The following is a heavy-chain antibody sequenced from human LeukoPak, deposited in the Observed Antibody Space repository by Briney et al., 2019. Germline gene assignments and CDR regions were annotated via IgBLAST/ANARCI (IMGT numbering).Heavy chain of an antibody. D-gene: IGHD2-2*01. J-gene: IGHJ4*02. CDR3: AGEPEGYCSSTSCSNRYYFDY. V-gene: IGHV4-39*02. CDR2: IYYSGST. CDR1: GGSIISSSYY. Sequence: KPSETLSLTCTVSGGSIISSSYYWGWIRQPPGKGLEWIGSIYYSGSTYYNPSLKSRVTISVDTSKNQFSLKLSSVTAADTAVYYCAGEPEGYCSSTSCSNRYYFDYWGQGTLVTVSS.